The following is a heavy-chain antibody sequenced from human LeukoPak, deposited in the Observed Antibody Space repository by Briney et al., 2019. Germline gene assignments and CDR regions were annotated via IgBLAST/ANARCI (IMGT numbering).Heavy chain of an antibody. J-gene: IGHJ4*02. CDR2: IYYSGSA. D-gene: IGHD2-15*01. V-gene: IGHV4-39*07. CDR3: ARDKGTIAAHDFDY. Sequence: KTSETLSLTCTVSGGSISSSSYYWGWMRQPPGMGLEWIGSIYYSGSAYYNPSLKSRVTISVDTSKNQFSLKLSSVTAADTAVYYCARDKGTIAAHDFDYWGQGNLVTVSS. CDR1: GGSISSSSYY.